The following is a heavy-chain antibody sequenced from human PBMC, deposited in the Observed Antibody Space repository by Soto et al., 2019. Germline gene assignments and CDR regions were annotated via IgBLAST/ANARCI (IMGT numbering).Heavy chain of an antibody. J-gene: IGHJ4*02. CDR3: AKNGLSDSPSAIDS. V-gene: IGHV3-23*01. Sequence: VGSLRLSCATSGFTFSSNGMSWVRQAPGKGLDWVSGISGSGRNTYYADSVKGRFTISRDNSKNTLFLQMNSLRVEDTAVYYCAKNGLSDSPSAIDSWGQGTLVTVSS. CDR1: GFTFSSNG. CDR2: ISGSGRNT. D-gene: IGHD2-8*01.